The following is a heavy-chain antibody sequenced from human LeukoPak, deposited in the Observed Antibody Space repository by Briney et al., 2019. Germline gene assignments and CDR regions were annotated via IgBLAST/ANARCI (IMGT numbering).Heavy chain of an antibody. CDR1: GFTCSSYA. Sequence: PGGSLRLSCAASGFTCSSYAMSWVRQAPGKGLEWVSAISGSGGSTYYADSVKGRFTISRDNSKNTLYLQMNSLRAEDTAVYYCAKGNSSSWYAPLDYWGQGTLVTVSS. CDR3: AKGNSSSWYAPLDY. J-gene: IGHJ4*02. CDR2: ISGSGGST. V-gene: IGHV3-23*01. D-gene: IGHD6-13*01.